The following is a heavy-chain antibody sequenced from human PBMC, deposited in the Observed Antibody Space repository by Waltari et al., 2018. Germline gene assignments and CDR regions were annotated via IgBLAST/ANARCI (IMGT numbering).Heavy chain of an antibody. J-gene: IGHJ4*02. CDR1: GFSLSNTNSG. Sequence: QVTLKVSGPVLVKPTETPTLTCTVSGFSLSNTNSGVGWIRQPPGKALDWLAHIFTNDKKSYTTSLKSRLTISKDTSKSQVVLTMTNVDPVDTATYYCARIPGYNGSGRYTLDYWGQGTLVTVSS. CDR3: ARIPGYNGSGRYTLDY. CDR2: IFTNDKK. D-gene: IGHD3-10*01. V-gene: IGHV2-26*01.